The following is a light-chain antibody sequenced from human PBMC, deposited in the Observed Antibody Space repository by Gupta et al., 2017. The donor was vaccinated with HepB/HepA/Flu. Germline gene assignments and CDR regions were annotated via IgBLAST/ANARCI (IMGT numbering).Light chain of an antibody. CDR3: LLYYSGVGV. V-gene: IGLV7-46*01. CDR1: TGAVTSGHY. J-gene: IGLJ3*02. CDR2: DTS. Sequence: QAVVTQELSMTVSPGGTVTLTCGSSTGAVTSGHYPYWFQQKPGQAPRTLIYDTSNKHSWTPALFSGSLLGGKATLTLSGAQPEDESDYYCLLYYSGVGVFGGGTKLTVL.